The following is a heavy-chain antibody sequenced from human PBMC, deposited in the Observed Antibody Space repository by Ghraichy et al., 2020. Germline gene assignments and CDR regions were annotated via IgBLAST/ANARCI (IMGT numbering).Heavy chain of an antibody. J-gene: IGHJ6*03. CDR1: GDSASSNSAA. D-gene: IGHD1-7*01. CDR3: ARDRVDGTTTTYYYYYYMDV. Sequence: SQTLSLTCTISGDSASSNSAAWNWISESPSRGLEWLGRTYYRSKWYNDYAPSVKSRIAINPDTSKNHFSLQLTSVTPEDTAVYYCARDRVDGTTTTYYYYYYMDVWGKGTTVTVSS. CDR2: TYYRSKWYN. V-gene: IGHV6-1*01.